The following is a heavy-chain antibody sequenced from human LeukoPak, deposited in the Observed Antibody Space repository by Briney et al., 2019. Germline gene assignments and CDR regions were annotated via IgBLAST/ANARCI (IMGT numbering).Heavy chain of an antibody. CDR1: GFTFSSYW. D-gene: IGHD3/OR15-3a*01. V-gene: IGHV3-74*01. CDR3: KRIFMDYVFSTGFHIFYRDV. CDR2: INGDGRNI. Sequence: LPGGSLRLSCVASGFTFSSYWMQWVRQDPRKGLVWVSRINGDGRNIDYADSVRGRFTISRDNAKNTLYLQMNTLRVEDTAVYYSKRIFMDYVFSTGFHIFYRDVGGQGTTAAVPS. J-gene: IGHJ6*02.